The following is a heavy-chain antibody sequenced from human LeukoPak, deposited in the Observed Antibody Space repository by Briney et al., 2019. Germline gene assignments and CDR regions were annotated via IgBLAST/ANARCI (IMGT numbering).Heavy chain of an antibody. CDR1: GGYISTYY. V-gene: IGHV4-59*12. Sequence: PSETLSLTCTVSGGYISTYYWSWIRQPPGKGLEWIGYIYFSRATMYNPSLKSRVTISGDTSKNQFSLKLSSVTAADTAVYYCARDPDYYDSSGLGDYWGQGTLVTVSS. CDR2: IYFSRAT. D-gene: IGHD3-22*01. CDR3: ARDPDYYDSSGLGDY. J-gene: IGHJ4*02.